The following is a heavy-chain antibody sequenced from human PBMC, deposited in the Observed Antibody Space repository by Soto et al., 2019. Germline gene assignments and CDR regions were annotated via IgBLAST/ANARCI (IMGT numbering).Heavy chain of an antibody. J-gene: IGHJ6*02. CDR2: ISNRGGGA. V-gene: IGHV3-23*01. CDR3: AKDLGSSGTNGDYFYGMDV. Sequence: EVQVLESGGGLVQPGGSLRLSCAASGFTFSTYAMNWVRQTPGKGLEWVSGISNRGGGAYYADSVKGRFTISRDNSKNTLFLQMNSLRAEDTAVYYCAKDLGSSGTNGDYFYGMDVWGQGTTVTVSS. CDR1: GFTFSTYA. D-gene: IGHD1-7*01.